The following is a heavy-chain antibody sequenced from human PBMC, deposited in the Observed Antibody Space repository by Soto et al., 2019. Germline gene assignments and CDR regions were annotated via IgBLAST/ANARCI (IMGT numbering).Heavy chain of an antibody. J-gene: IGHJ6*02. CDR1: GGSISSYY. V-gene: IGHV4-59*01. CDR2: IYYSGST. Sequence: SETLSLTCTVSGGSISSYYWSWIRQPPGKGLEWIGYIYYSGSTNYNPSLKSRVTISVDTSKYQFSLKLSSVTAADTAVYYCAGNSYGYYYYGMDVWGQGTTVTVSS. CDR3: AGNSYGYYYYGMDV. D-gene: IGHD5-18*01.